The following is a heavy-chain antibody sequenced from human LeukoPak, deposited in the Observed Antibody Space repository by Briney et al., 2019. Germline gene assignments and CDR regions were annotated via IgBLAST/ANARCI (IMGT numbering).Heavy chain of an antibody. CDR2: IGTAGDT. V-gene: IGHV3-13*01. Sequence: GGSLRLSCAASGFTFSNYDMHWVRQTTGKGLEWVSAIGTAGDTNYLGSVKGQFTISRENAKNSLYLQMNSLRAGDTAVYYCARSDVYWGHFDYWGQGTLVTVSS. CDR1: GFTFSNYD. CDR3: ARSDVYWGHFDY. J-gene: IGHJ4*02. D-gene: IGHD2-8*01.